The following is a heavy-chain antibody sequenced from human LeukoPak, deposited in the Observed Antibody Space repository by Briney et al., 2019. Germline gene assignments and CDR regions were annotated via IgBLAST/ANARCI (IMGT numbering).Heavy chain of an antibody. D-gene: IGHD4-17*01. Sequence: GRSLRLSCAASGFTFSSYGLHWVRQAPGKGLEWVSSISSSSSYIYYADSVKGRFTISRDNAKNSLYLQMNSLRAEDTAVYYCARDYGVLIDYWGQGTLVTVSS. CDR3: ARDYGVLIDY. CDR2: ISSSSSYI. V-gene: IGHV3-21*01. J-gene: IGHJ4*02. CDR1: GFTFSSYG.